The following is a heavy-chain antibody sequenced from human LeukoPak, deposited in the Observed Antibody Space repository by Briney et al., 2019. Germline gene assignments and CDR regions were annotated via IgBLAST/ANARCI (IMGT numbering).Heavy chain of an antibody. Sequence: GGSLRLSCATSGFPFETNAMNWVRQAPGKGLEWVATIGNTETFYADSVTGRFTISRDNSKNTVNLQMNRLRVEDTAIYYCAKDWIQFNRVFDCFDSWGQGTLVTVSS. CDR2: IGNTET. CDR1: GFPFETNA. CDR3: AKDWIQFNRVFDCFDS. V-gene: IGHV3-23*01. D-gene: IGHD5-18*01. J-gene: IGHJ4*02.